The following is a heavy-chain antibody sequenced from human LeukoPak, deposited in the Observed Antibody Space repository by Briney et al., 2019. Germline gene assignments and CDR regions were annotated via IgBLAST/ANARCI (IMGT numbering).Heavy chain of an antibody. CDR2: ISSSSSTI. CDR3: AREGSSWPYYYYYGMDV. J-gene: IGHJ6*02. Sequence: PGGSLRLSCAASGFTFSSYDMSWVRQAPGKGLEWVSYISSSSSTIYYADSVKGRFTISRDNAKNSLYLQMNSLRAEDTAVYYCAREGSSWPYYYYYGMDVWGQGTTVTVSS. CDR1: GFTFSSYD. V-gene: IGHV3-48*01. D-gene: IGHD6-13*01.